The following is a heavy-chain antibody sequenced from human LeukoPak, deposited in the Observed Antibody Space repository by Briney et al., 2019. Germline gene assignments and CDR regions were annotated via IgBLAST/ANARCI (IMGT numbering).Heavy chain of an antibody. Sequence: GGSLRLXCATSGFTFSSYSMNWVRQAPGKGLEWVSSISSSSSYIYYADSVKGRFTISRDNAKNSLYLQMNSLRAEDTAVYYCARVGYSYGLDYWGQGTLVTVSS. J-gene: IGHJ4*02. CDR1: GFTFSSYS. CDR2: ISSSSSYI. CDR3: ARVGYSYGLDY. D-gene: IGHD5-18*01. V-gene: IGHV3-21*01.